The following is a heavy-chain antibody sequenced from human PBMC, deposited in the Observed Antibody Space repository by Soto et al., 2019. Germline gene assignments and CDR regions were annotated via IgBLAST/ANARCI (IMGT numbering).Heavy chain of an antibody. Sequence: GGSLRLSCAASGFTFSSYSMNWVRQAPGKGLEWVSSISSSSSYIYYADSVKGRFTISRDNAKNSLYLQMNSLRAEDTAVYYCARDSSSSSFLSRGRNDYWGQGTLVTVSS. CDR1: GFTFSSYS. J-gene: IGHJ4*02. D-gene: IGHD6-6*01. V-gene: IGHV3-21*01. CDR3: ARDSSSSSFLSRGRNDY. CDR2: ISSSSSYI.